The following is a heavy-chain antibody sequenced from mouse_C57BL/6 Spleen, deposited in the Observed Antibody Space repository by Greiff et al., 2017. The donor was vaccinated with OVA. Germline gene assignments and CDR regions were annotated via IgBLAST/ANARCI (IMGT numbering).Heavy chain of an antibody. CDR3: AREEDYYAMDY. Sequence: QVQLQQSGAELVKPGASVKISCKASGYAFSSYWMNWVKQRPGKGLEWIGQIYPGDGDTTYNGKFKGKATLTADKSSSTAYMQLSSLTSEDSAVYFCAREEDYYAMDYGGQGTSVTVAS. V-gene: IGHV1-80*01. CDR1: GYAFSSYW. J-gene: IGHJ4*01. CDR2: IYPGDGDT.